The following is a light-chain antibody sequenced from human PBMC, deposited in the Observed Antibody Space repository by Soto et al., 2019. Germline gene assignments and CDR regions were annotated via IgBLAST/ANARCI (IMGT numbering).Light chain of an antibody. CDR1: SSNIGNNA. J-gene: IGLJ1*01. Sequence: QSVLTQPTSVSEAPRQRVTISCSGSSSNIGNNAVNWYQQLPGKAPKLLIYYDDLLPSGVSDRFSGSKSGTSASLAISGLQSEDEADYYCAAWDDSLNGQVFGTGTKLTVL. CDR3: AAWDDSLNGQV. CDR2: YDD. V-gene: IGLV1-36*01.